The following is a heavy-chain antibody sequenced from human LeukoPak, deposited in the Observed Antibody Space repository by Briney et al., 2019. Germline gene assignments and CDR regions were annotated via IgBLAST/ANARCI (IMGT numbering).Heavy chain of an antibody. V-gene: IGHV1-2*02. D-gene: IGHD6-13*01. CDR2: INPNSGGT. Sequence: ASVKVSCKASGYTFTGYYMHWVRQAPGQGLEWMGWINPNSGGTNYAQKFQGRVTMTRDTSTSTAYMELSRLRSDDTAVYYCARDQAAAGTDYYYYYMDVWGKGTTVTISS. CDR1: GYTFTGYY. CDR3: ARDQAAAGTDYYYYYMDV. J-gene: IGHJ6*03.